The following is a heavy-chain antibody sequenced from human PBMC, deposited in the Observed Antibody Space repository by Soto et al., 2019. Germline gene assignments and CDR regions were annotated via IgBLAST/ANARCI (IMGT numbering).Heavy chain of an antibody. J-gene: IGHJ6*02. D-gene: IGHD1-1*01. CDR3: ARVVQLGSNYAMDV. CDR2: IIPIFGTP. Sequence: QVQLVQSGAEVKKPGSSLKVSCKASGGTFTNYAFSWVRQAPGQGPEWMGGIIPIFGTPDYAQKFQGRVTIIADKSPDTVYLELSRLTSDDTATYFCARVVQLGSNYAMDVWGQGTTVVVSS. CDR1: GGTFTNYA. V-gene: IGHV1-69*14.